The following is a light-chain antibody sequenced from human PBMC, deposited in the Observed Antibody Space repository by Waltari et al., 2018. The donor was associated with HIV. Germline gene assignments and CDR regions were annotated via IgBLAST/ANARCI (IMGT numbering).Light chain of an antibody. CDR3: QVWDSSNNHVV. CDR2: YDN. V-gene: IGLV3-21*04. J-gene: IGLJ3*02. CDR1: NIGGKN. Sequence: SYVLTQPPSVSVAPGKTARITCEGDNIGGKNVNWYQQKAGHAPVLVIYYDNDRPSGIPERFSGFNSGNTATLTISGVEAGDEADYYCQVWDSSNNHVVFGGGTKLTAL.